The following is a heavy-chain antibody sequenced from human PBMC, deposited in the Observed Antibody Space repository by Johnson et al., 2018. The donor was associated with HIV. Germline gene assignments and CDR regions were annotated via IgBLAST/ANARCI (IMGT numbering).Heavy chain of an antibody. D-gene: IGHD4-23*01. J-gene: IGHJ3*02. CDR2: IWYDGSNK. Sequence: QVQLVESGGCVVQPGRSLRLSCAASGFTFSSYGMHWVRQAPGKGLEWVAVIWYDGSNKYYADSVKGRFTISRDNSKNTLYLQMNSLRAEDTAVYYCAKVGGLRWQTWGAFDIWGQGTMVTVSS. CDR1: GFTFSSYG. CDR3: AKVGGLRWQTWGAFDI. V-gene: IGHV3-33*06.